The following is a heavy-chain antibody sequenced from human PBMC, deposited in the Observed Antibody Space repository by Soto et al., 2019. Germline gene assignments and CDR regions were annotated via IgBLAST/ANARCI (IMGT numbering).Heavy chain of an antibody. CDR1: GFTFSDYY. J-gene: IGHJ4*02. Sequence: QVQLVESGGGLVKPGGSLSLSCAASGFTFSDYYMTWIRQAPGKGLEWVSYISSSGNTIYYEGSVKVRFTISRDNAKNSLYLKMNRLRAEDTAVYYCARGRYYNSVSYSRFDYWGQGTVVTVSS. CDR3: ARGRYYNSVSYSRFDY. CDR2: ISSSGNTI. V-gene: IGHV3-11*01. D-gene: IGHD3-10*01.